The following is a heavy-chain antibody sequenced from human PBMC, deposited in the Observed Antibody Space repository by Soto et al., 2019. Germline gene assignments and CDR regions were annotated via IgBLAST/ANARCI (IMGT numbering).Heavy chain of an antibody. CDR3: AKDPRYCSGGTCFPEGEHWLDS. CDR1: GFTFTNYA. CDR2: ISYDGNTK. J-gene: IGHJ5*01. D-gene: IGHD2-15*01. Sequence: GGSLRLSCAASGFTFTNYAMHWVRQGPGKGLEWVAVISYDGNTKFYTDSLKGRFSIARDNSKNTLYLQMNSLRAEDTAVYYCAKDPRYCSGGTCFPEGEHWLDSWGQGTLVTVSS. V-gene: IGHV3-30-3*01.